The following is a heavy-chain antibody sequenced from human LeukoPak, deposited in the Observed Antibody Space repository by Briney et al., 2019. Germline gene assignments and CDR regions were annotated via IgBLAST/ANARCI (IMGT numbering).Heavy chain of an antibody. CDR2: IKSKTDGGTT. Sequence: GGSLRLSCAASGFTFSNAWMSWVRQAPGEGREWVGRIKSKTDGGTTDYAAPVKSRFTISRDDSKNTLYLQMNSLKTEDTAVYYCTTDPGGSYPRFDYWGQGTLVTVSS. CDR3: TTDPGGSYPRFDY. CDR1: GFTFSNAW. V-gene: IGHV3-15*01. D-gene: IGHD1-26*01. J-gene: IGHJ4*02.